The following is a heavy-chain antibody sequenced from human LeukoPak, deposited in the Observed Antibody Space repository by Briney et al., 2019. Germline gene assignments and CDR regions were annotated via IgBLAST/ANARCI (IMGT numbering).Heavy chain of an antibody. D-gene: IGHD1/OR15-1a*01. J-gene: IGHJ4*02. CDR1: GGSISSSNW. V-gene: IGHV4-4*02. CDR3: ARGTTDSDLDGTAY. Sequence: PSETLSLTCAVSGGSISSSNWWSWVRQPPGKGLEWIGEIYHSGSTNYNPSLKSRVTISVDKSKNQFSLKLSSVTAGDTAVYYCARGTTDSDLDGTAYWGQGNLVTVSS. CDR2: IYHSGST.